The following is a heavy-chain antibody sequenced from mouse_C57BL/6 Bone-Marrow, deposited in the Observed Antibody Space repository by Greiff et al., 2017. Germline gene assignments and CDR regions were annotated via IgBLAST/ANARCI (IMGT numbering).Heavy chain of an antibody. CDR2: IDPANGNT. D-gene: IGHD6-5*01. CDR3: ARAYVTGVLDD. V-gene: IGHV14-3*01. Sequence: VQLQQSVAELVRPGASVTLSCTASGFNIQNTYMHWVKQRPEQGLEWLGRIDPANGNTKYAPKFQGKATITADTSSNTAYLQLSSLTSEDTAIYYCARAYVTGVLDDWGQGTTLTVAS. J-gene: IGHJ2*01. CDR1: GFNIQNTY.